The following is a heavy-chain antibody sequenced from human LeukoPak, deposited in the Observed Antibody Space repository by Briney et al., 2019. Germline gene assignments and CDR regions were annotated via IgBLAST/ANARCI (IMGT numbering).Heavy chain of an antibody. CDR1: GFTFSNYD. Sequence: GGSLRLSCAASGFTFSNYDMSWVRQAPGKGLEWVSTISGSGTSTYYADSVKGRFTISRDNSKNTLYLQMNSLRAEDTAVYYCAKDVVRGVMWYFDYWGQGTLVTVSS. D-gene: IGHD3-10*01. CDR2: ISGSGTST. CDR3: AKDVVRGVMWYFDY. J-gene: IGHJ4*02. V-gene: IGHV3-23*01.